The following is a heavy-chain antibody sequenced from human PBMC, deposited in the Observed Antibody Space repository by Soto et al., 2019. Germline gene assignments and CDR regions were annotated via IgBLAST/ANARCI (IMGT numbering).Heavy chain of an antibody. CDR1: GFTFSSYG. D-gene: IGHD3-9*01. Sequence: QVQLVESGGGVVQPGRSLRLSCAASGFTFSSYGMHWVRQAPGKGLEWVAVISYDGSNKYYADSVKGRFTISRDNSKNTLYLQMNSLRAEDTAVYYCANGRGYDILTGYPRSDAFDIWGQGTMVTVSS. CDR2: ISYDGSNK. CDR3: ANGRGYDILTGYPRSDAFDI. V-gene: IGHV3-30*18. J-gene: IGHJ3*02.